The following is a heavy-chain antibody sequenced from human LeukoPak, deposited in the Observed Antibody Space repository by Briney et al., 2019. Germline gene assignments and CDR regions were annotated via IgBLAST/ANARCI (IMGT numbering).Heavy chain of an antibody. J-gene: IGHJ4*02. CDR1: GGSIRSDY. V-gene: IGHV4-59*01. CDR3: ARERAAMDS. CDR2: VYYSGST. D-gene: IGHD5-18*01. Sequence: SEALSLTCIVSGGSIRSDYWSWIRQPPGKGLEWIGYVYYSGSTNYNPSLKSRVTISVDTSKNQFSLKLNSVTAADTAVYFCARERAAMDSWGQGTLVTVSS.